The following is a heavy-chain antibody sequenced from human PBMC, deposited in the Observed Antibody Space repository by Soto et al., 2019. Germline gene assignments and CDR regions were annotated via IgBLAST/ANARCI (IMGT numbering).Heavy chain of an antibody. J-gene: IGHJ3*02. D-gene: IGHD4-17*01. CDR1: GFTFSSYG. CDR2: ISYDGSNK. Sequence: QVQLVESGGGVVQPGRSLRLSCAASGFTFSSYGMHWVRQAPGKGLEWVAVISYDGSNKYYADSVKGRFTISRENSKNTLYLQMNSLRAEDTAVYYCAKDNKGGDYGVPDAFDIWGQGTMVTVSS. V-gene: IGHV3-30*18. CDR3: AKDNKGGDYGVPDAFDI.